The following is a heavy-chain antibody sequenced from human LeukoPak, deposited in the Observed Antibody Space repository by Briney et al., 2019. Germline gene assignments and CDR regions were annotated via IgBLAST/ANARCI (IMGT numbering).Heavy chain of an antibody. CDR2: ISYSGGGT. J-gene: IGHJ4*02. CDR3: AKGGSSGWPGSRFDY. D-gene: IGHD6-19*01. CDR1: GFMFSSYA. Sequence: GGSLRLSCAASGFMFSSYAMSWVRQAPGKGLEWVSGISYSGGGTYYADSVKGRFTISRDNSKNTLSLQMNSLRAEDTAVYYCAKGGSSGWPGSRFDYWGQGTLVTVSS. V-gene: IGHV3-23*01.